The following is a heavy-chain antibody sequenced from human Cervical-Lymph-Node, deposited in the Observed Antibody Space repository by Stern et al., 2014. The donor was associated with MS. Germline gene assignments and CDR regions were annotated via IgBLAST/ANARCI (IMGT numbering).Heavy chain of an antibody. J-gene: IGHJ3*02. CDR2: ISWNSGSI. CDR3: AKEINDYEGAFDI. CDR1: GFTFDDYA. D-gene: IGHD4-17*01. Sequence: EEHLVESGGGLVQPGRSLRLSCAASGFTFDDYAMHWVRQAPGKGLEWGSGISWNSGSIGYADSVKGRFTISRDNAKNSLYLQMNSLRAEDTALYYCAKEINDYEGAFDIWGQGTMVTVSS. V-gene: IGHV3-9*01.